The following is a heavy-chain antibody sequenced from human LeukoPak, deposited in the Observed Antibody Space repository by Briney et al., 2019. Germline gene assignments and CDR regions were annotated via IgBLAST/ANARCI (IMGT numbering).Heavy chain of an antibody. CDR1: GFTFSSYS. Sequence: GSLRLSCAASGFTFSSYSMNWVRQAPGKGLEWVSSISSSSSYIYYADSVKGRFTISRDNAKNSLYLQMNSLRAEDTAVYYCARGMRLYDILTGYYGGAFDYWGQGTLVTVSS. J-gene: IGHJ4*02. CDR2: ISSSSSYI. D-gene: IGHD3-9*01. CDR3: ARGMRLYDILTGYYGGAFDY. V-gene: IGHV3-21*01.